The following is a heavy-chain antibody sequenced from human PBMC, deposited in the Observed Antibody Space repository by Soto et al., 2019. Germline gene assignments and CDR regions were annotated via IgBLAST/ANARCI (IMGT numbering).Heavy chain of an antibody. J-gene: IGHJ6*02. CDR1: GFTFSSYW. CDR2: IKQDGSEK. D-gene: IGHD6-19*01. Sequence: GGSLRLSCAASGFTFSSYWMSWVRQAPGKGLEWVANIKQDGSEKYYVDSVKGRFTISRDNAKNSLSLQMNSLRAEDTAVYYCARGGDSSGWYNYYYGMDVWGQGTTDTVSS. CDR3: ARGGDSSGWYNYYYGMDV. V-gene: IGHV3-7*01.